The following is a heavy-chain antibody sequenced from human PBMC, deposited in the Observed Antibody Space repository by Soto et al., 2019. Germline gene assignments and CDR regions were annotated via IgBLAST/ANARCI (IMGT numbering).Heavy chain of an antibody. CDR2: ISYSSSTI. J-gene: IGHJ6*02. D-gene: IGHD6-13*01. Sequence: GGSLRLSCAASGLNFSTYSMNWVRQAPGKGLEWISYISYSSSTIYYADSVKGRFTISRDNAENSLYLQMNSLRDEDTAVYYCAQIGAPAGDFNYYYYVMDVWAQGTTVTVSS. CDR3: AQIGAPAGDFNYYYYVMDV. CDR1: GLNFSTYS. V-gene: IGHV3-48*02.